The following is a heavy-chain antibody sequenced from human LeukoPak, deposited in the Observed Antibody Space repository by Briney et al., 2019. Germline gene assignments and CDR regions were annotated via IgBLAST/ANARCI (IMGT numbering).Heavy chain of an antibody. CDR3: ARDRGSGYAPDSSAFDI. J-gene: IGHJ3*02. CDR1: GFTLSAYE. Sequence: GGSLRLSCAASGFTLSAYEMSWVRRAPGKGLEWVSYSSTGGTTKYYADSVRGRFTISRDNAKNLLYTQLNSLRAEDTAVYYCARDRGSGYAPDSSAFDIWGQGTTVTVSS. D-gene: IGHD5-12*01. V-gene: IGHV3-48*03. CDR2: SSTGGTTK.